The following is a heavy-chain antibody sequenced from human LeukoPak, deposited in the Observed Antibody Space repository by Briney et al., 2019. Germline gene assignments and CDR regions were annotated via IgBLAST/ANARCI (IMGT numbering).Heavy chain of an antibody. CDR1: GGSISSYY. V-gene: IGHV4-59*01. D-gene: IGHD5-18*01. CDR2: IYYSGST. CDR3: ARALWRGYSYGWVDY. Sequence: PSETLSLTCTVSGGSISSYYWSWIRQPPGKGLEWIGYIYYSGSTNYNPSLKGRVTISVDTSKNQFSLKLSSVTAADTAVYYCARALWRGYSYGWVDYWGQGTLVTVSS. J-gene: IGHJ4*02.